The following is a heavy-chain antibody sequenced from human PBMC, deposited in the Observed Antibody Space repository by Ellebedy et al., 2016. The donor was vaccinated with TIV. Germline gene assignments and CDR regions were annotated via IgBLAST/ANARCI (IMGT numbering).Heavy chain of an antibody. D-gene: IGHD3-22*01. V-gene: IGHV3-33*01. CDR2: IWYDGSNK. CDR1: GFTFSSYG. J-gene: IGHJ3*02. Sequence: GESLKISCAASGFTFSSYGMHWVRQAPGKGLEWVAVIWYDGSNKYYADSVKGRFTISRDNSKNTLYLQMNSLRAEDTAVYYCARAPSYYYDSSGYYAHPAHDAFDIWGQGTMVTVSS. CDR3: ARAPSYYYDSSGYYAHPAHDAFDI.